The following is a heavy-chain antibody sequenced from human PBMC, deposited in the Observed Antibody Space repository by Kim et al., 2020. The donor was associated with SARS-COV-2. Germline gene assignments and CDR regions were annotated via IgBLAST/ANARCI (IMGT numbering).Heavy chain of an antibody. CDR2: VNGAGTTT. V-gene: IGHV3-23*01. Sequence: GGSLRLSCAASGLTFSDFAMTWVRQAPGKGQEWVSAVNGAGTTTYYADSVKGRFIISKDNSKNTLILQMDSLRAGDTAVYYCAGFQWATRYFDYWGQGIVVTVSS. CDR1: GLTFSDFA. D-gene: IGHD1-26*01. J-gene: IGHJ4*02. CDR3: AGFQWATRYFDY.